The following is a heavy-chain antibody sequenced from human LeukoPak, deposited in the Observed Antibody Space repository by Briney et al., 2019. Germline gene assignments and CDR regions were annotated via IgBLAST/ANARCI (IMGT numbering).Heavy chain of an antibody. CDR1: GDSINDFY. J-gene: IGHJ6*02. CDR2: IFYSGSA. CDR3: ARLRSGSTPPPPPYYYGLDV. Sequence: SETLSLTCTVSGDSINDFYWTWIRQPPGKGLEWLGYIFYSGSANSNPSLESRVTISVDTSKHQFSLKLSSVTAADTAAYYCARLRSGSTPPPPPYYYGLDVWGQGTTVIVSS. D-gene: IGHD1-26*01. V-gene: IGHV4-59*01.